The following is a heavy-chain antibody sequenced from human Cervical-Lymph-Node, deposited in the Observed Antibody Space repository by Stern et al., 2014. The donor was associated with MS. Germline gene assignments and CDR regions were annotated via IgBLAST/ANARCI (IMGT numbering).Heavy chain of an antibody. D-gene: IGHD3-10*01. V-gene: IGHV4-39*01. CDR1: GGSTSSRNYY. Sequence: QLQLQESGPGLVKPSETLSLTCTVSGGSTSSRNYYWGWIRQPPGKGLALVASISHSGTPYPIPSLKSRLTISIEPSKTHFSRKLISVTAADTAVYYCASLNGSGSYPDYWGQGTLVIVSS. J-gene: IGHJ4*02. CDR3: ASLNGSGSYPDY. CDR2: ISHSGTP.